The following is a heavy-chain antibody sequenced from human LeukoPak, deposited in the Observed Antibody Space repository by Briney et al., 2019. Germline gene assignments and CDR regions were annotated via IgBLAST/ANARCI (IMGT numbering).Heavy chain of an antibody. CDR3: ARGRNYYGSGSYYAGVPRGPFDY. Sequence: ASVKVSCKASGYTFTSYYMHWVRQAPGQGLEWMGIINPSGGSTSYAQKFQGRVTMTRDTSTSTVYMELSSLRSEDTAVYYCARGRNYYGSGSYYAGVPRGPFDYWGQGTLVTVSS. V-gene: IGHV1-46*01. CDR1: GYTFTSYY. CDR2: INPSGGST. J-gene: IGHJ4*02. D-gene: IGHD3-10*01.